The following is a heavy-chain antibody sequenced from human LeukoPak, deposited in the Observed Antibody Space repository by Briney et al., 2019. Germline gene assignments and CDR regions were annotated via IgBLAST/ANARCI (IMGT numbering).Heavy chain of an antibody. CDR3: ARRRSYSSSYFQH. V-gene: IGHV4-34*01. D-gene: IGHD6-13*01. CDR1: GGSFSGYY. CDR2: INHSGST. J-gene: IGHJ1*01. Sequence: SETLSLTCAVYGGSFSGYYWSWIRQPPGKGLEWIGEINHSGSTNYNPSLKSRVTISVDTSKNQFSLKLSSVTAADTAVYYCARRRSYSSSYFQHWGQGTLVTVSS.